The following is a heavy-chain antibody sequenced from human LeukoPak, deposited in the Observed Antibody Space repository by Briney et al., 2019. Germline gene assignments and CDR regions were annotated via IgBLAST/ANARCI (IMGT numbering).Heavy chain of an antibody. D-gene: IGHD6-19*01. CDR3: AKAGVYSSGWYALVFDY. V-gene: IGHV3-23*01. Sequence: GSLRLSCVDSGLTFSSYTMSWVRQAPGKGLEWVSAISGSGGSTYYADSVKGRFTISRDNSKNTLYLQMNSLRAEDTAVYYCAKAGVYSSGWYALVFDYWGQGTLVTVSS. J-gene: IGHJ4*02. CDR1: GLTFSSYT. CDR2: ISGSGGST.